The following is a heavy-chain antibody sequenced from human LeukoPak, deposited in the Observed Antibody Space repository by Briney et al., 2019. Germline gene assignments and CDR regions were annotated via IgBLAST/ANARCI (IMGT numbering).Heavy chain of an antibody. J-gene: IGHJ4*02. CDR2: ISSSGSTI. D-gene: IGHD6-13*01. CDR1: GFTFSDYY. V-gene: IGHV3-11*01. Sequence: GGSLRLSCAASGFTFSDYYMSWIRLAPGKGLEWVSYISSSGSTIYYADSVKGRFTISRDNAKNSLYLQMNSLRAEDTAVYYCARDRRPGKQQLVFDYWGQGTLVTVSS. CDR3: ARDRRPGKQQLVFDY.